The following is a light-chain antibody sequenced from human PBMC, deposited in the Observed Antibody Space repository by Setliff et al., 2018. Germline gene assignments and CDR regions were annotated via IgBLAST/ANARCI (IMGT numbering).Light chain of an antibody. CDR2: DVT. Sequence: QSALTQPPSASGSPGQSVTISCTGTSNDVWVHNYVSWYQQHPGKAPQLIIYDVTKRPSGVPDRFSGSKSGNTASLTVSGLQAEDEAEYYCSSYADSNIFLFGSGTKVTVL. V-gene: IGLV2-8*01. CDR3: SSYADSNIFL. J-gene: IGLJ1*01. CDR1: SNDVWVHNY.